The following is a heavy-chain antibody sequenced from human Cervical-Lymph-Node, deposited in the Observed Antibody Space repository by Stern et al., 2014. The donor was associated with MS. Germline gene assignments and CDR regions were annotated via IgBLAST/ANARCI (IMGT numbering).Heavy chain of an antibody. J-gene: IGHJ2*01. V-gene: IGHV1-69*01. D-gene: IGHD6-6*01. CDR1: GGTFSTYA. CDR2: IIPIIGTA. CDR3: ASGGRSSWYFDL. Sequence: QMQLVESGAEVMKPGSSVKVSCKASGGTFSTYAISWVRQAPGQGLEWMGGIIPIIGTANYAQKFQGRVTITADESTTTAYMELSSLRSEDTAVYYCASGGRSSWYFDLWGRGTLVTVSS.